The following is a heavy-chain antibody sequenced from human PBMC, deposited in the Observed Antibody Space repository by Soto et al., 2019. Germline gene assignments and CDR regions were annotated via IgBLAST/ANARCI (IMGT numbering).Heavy chain of an antibody. CDR3: ARELDDYGDYAGGGNAFDI. D-gene: IGHD4-17*01. V-gene: IGHV1-69*01. Sequence: QVQLVQSGAEVKKPGSSVKVSCKASGATFSSYAISWVRQAPGQGLEWMGGIIPIFGTANYAQKVQGRVTITADESTSTAYMELSSLRSEDTAVYYCARELDDYGDYAGGGNAFDIWGQGTMVTVSS. CDR2: IIPIFGTA. CDR1: GATFSSYA. J-gene: IGHJ3*02.